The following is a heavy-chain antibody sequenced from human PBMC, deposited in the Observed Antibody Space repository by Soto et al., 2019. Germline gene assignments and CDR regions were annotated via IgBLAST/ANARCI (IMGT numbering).Heavy chain of an antibody. D-gene: IGHD5-18*01. CDR3: ASLVDTGMVRGANYYYGMDV. V-gene: IGHV1-69*13. CDR2: IIPIFGTA. J-gene: IGHJ6*02. Sequence: SVKVSCKASGGTFSSYAISWVRQAPGQGLEWMGRIIPIFGTANYAQKFQGRVTITADESTSTAYMELSSLRSEDTAVYYCASLVDTGMVRGANYYYGMDVWGQGTTVTVSS. CDR1: GGTFSSYA.